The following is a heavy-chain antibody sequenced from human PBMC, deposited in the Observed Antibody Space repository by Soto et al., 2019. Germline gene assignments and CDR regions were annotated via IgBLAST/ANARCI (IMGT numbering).Heavy chain of an antibody. D-gene: IGHD6-19*01. CDR1: GFTFSSYS. CDR3: ARDPSPPYSSGWLDY. Sequence: EVQLVESGGGLVKPGGSLRLSCAASGFTFSSYSMNWVRQAPGKGLEWVSSISSSSSYIYYADSVKGRFTISRDNAKNSLYLQMNSLRAEDTAVYYCARDPSPPYSSGWLDYLGQGTLVTVSS. V-gene: IGHV3-21*01. J-gene: IGHJ4*02. CDR2: ISSSSSYI.